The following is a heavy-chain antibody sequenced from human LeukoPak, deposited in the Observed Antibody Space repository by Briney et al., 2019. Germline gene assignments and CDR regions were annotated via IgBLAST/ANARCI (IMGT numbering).Heavy chain of an antibody. D-gene: IGHD3-22*01. CDR1: GFTVSSNY. CDR3: ASGVYDSSGYLPD. CDR2: IYSGGST. J-gene: IGHJ4*02. Sequence: GGSLRLSCAASGFTVSSNYMSWVRQAPGKGLEWVSAIYSGGSTYYADSVKGRFTISRDNSKNTLYLQMNSLRAEDTAVYYCASGVYDSSGYLPDWGQGTLVTVSS. V-gene: IGHV3-53*01.